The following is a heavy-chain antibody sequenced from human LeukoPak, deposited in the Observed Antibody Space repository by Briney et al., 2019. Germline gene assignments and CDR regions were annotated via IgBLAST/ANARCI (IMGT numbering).Heavy chain of an antibody. D-gene: IGHD3-22*01. CDR3: ARVFDYYDSSGYDY. J-gene: IGHJ4*02. Sequence: PGGSLRLSCAASGFTFSSYAMSWVRQAPGKGLEWVSAISGSGGSTYYADSVKGRFTISRDNPKNTLYLQMNSLRAEDTAVYYCARVFDYYDSSGYDYWGQGTLVTVSS. V-gene: IGHV3-23*01. CDR2: ISGSGGST. CDR1: GFTFSSYA.